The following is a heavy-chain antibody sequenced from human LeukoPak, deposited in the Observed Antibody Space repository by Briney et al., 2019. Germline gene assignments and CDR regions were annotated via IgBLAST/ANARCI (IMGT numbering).Heavy chain of an antibody. D-gene: IGHD6-19*01. CDR1: GFTVSSNS. J-gene: IGHJ4*02. CDR3: ARVQATGWFYFDY. V-gene: IGHV3-66*01. CDR2: IYTGGST. Sequence: GSLRLSCTPSGFTVSSNSVTWVRQAPGKGLEWVSVIYTGGSTYYADSMKGRFTISRDTSRNTVYLQMNNLRGEDTAVYYCARVQATGWFYFDYWGQGTLVTVSS.